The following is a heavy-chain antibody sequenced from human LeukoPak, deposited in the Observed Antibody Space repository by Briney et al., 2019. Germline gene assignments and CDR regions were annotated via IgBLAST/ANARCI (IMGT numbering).Heavy chain of an antibody. CDR3: ARDQGDFWSGYNDDY. CDR2: ISSSSSYI. CDR1: GFIFSSYS. Sequence: GGSLRLSCVASGFIFSSYSMNWVRQAPGKGLEWVSSISSSSSYIYYADSVKGRFTISRDNAKNSLYLQMNSLRAEDTAVYYCARDQGDFWSGYNDDYWGQGTLVTVSS. D-gene: IGHD3-3*01. J-gene: IGHJ4*02. V-gene: IGHV3-21*01.